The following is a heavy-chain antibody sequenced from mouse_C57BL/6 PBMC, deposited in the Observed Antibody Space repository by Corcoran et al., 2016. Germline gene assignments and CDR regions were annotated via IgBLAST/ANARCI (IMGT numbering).Heavy chain of an antibody. Sequence: DVQLQESGPGLVKPSQSLSLTCSVTGYSITSGYYWNWIRQFPGNKLEWMGYISYDGSNNYNPSLKNRISITRDTSKNQFFLKLNSVTTEDTATYYCARDRGRYGSSYDYWGQGTTLTVSS. CDR3: ARDRGRYGSSYDY. CDR2: ISYDGSN. V-gene: IGHV3-6*01. J-gene: IGHJ2*01. D-gene: IGHD1-1*01. CDR1: GYSITSGYY.